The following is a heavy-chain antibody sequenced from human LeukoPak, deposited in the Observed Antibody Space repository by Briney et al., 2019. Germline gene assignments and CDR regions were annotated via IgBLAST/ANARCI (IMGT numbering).Heavy chain of an antibody. CDR3: ARAEVLLWFGELGPYYFDY. D-gene: IGHD3-10*01. CDR1: GYTFTGYY. Sequence: GASVKVSCKASGYTFTGYYMHWVRQAPGQGLEWMGWINPNSGGTNYAQKFQGRVTMTRDTSISTAYMELSRLRSDDTAVYYCARAEVLLWFGELGPYYFDYWGQGTLVTISS. CDR2: INPNSGGT. J-gene: IGHJ4*02. V-gene: IGHV1-2*02.